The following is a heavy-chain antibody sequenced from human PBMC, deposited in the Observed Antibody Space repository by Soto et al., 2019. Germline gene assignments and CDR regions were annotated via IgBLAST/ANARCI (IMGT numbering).Heavy chain of an antibody. CDR1: GGSISSSSYY. V-gene: IGHV4-39*01. CDR2: IYYSGST. CDR3: ALASQGQIDY. J-gene: IGHJ4*02. Sequence: TSETLSLTCTVSGGSISSSSYYWGWIRQPPGKGLEWIGSIYYSGSTYYNPSLKSRVTISVDTSKNQFSLKLSSVTAADTAVYYCALASQGQIDYWGQGTLVTVSS.